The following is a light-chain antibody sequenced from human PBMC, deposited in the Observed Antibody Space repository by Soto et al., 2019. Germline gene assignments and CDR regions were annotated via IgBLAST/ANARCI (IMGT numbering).Light chain of an antibody. J-gene: IGLJ1*01. V-gene: IGLV2-23*02. CDR2: EVT. Sequence: ALAQPASVSGSPEQSVTISFTGTSSDVGTYNLVSWYQQHPGKAPKLIIYEVTERPSGVSNRFSGSKFGNTASLTISGLLPEDEADYYCCSYGGSSALPYVFGTGTKVTVL. CDR3: CSYGGSSALPYV. CDR1: SSDVGTYNL.